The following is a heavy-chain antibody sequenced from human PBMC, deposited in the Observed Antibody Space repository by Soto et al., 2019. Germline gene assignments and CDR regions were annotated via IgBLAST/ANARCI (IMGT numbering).Heavy chain of an antibody. CDR1: GYTFTDYY. CDR3: ARGEAGYFYYGMDV. Sequence: ASVKFSCTASGYTFTDYYIHWVRQAPGQGLEWMGWINPNKGGTNSAQNLQGWVTLTRDTSISTAYMELSRLRSDDTAVYYCARGEAGYFYYGMDVWGQGTTVTGSS. J-gene: IGHJ6*02. V-gene: IGHV1-2*04. CDR2: INPNKGGT.